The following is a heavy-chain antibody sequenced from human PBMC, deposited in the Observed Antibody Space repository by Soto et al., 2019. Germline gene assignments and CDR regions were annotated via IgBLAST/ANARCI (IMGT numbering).Heavy chain of an antibody. D-gene: IGHD3-3*01. CDR3: AKDSHDLYYDFWSGYYTGHNWFDP. V-gene: IGHV3-23*01. J-gene: IGHJ5*02. Sequence: GGSLRLSCAASGFTFSSYAMSWDRQAPGKGLEWVSAISGSGGSTYYADSVKGRFTISRDNSKNTLYLQMNSLRAEDTAVYYCAKDSHDLYYDFWSGYYTGHNWFDPWGQGTLVTVSS. CDR1: GFTFSSYA. CDR2: ISGSGGST.